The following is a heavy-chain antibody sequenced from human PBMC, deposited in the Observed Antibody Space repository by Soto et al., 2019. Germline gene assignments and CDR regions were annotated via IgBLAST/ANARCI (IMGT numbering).Heavy chain of an antibody. V-gene: IGHV3-30*03. Sequence: QVQLVQSGGGLIHPGRSLALSCAASGFTLENYAMHWVRQTSDQGLEWVAAISNDGNKRYYADSVEARFTISIDNPKSILYVQMDSLRRDHSAVYYCARRGGTYEDTEVPYHFYGLDVWCQGTRVCVPS. CDR1: GFTLENYA. J-gene: IGHJ6*01. CDR3: ARRGGTYEDTEVPYHFYGLDV. CDR2: ISNDGNKR. D-gene: IGHD1-26*01.